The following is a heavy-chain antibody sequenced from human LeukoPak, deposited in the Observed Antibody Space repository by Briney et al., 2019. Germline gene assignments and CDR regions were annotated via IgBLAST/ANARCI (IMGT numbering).Heavy chain of an antibody. CDR3: AREGGFYRPLDH. J-gene: IGHJ4*02. CDR1: GGSVISNNS. CDR2: VHLDGRT. V-gene: IGHV4-4*02. D-gene: IGHD3-3*01. Sequence: SSETLSHTCDVSGGSVISNNSWTWIRQPPGKGLEWIGEVHLDGRTNYNPSLKSRLIMSVDLPENHISLKLTSVTAADTAVYYCAREGGFYRPLDHSGQGTLVTVSS.